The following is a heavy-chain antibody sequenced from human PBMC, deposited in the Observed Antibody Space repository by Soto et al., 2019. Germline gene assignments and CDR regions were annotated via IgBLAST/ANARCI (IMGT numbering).Heavy chain of an antibody. CDR2: IYPGDSDT. D-gene: IGHD6-13*01. V-gene: IGHV5-51*01. Sequence: LGESLKISCKGSGYSFTSYWIGWVRQMPGKGLEWMGIIYPGDSDTRYSPSFQGQVTISADKSISTAYLQWSSLKASDTAMYYCARQRSSSWPGYYYGMDVWGQGTTVTVSS. J-gene: IGHJ6*02. CDR3: ARQRSSSWPGYYYGMDV. CDR1: GYSFTSYW.